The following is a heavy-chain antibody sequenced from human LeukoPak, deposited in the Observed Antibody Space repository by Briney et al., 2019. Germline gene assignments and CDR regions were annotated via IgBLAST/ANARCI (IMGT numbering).Heavy chain of an antibody. CDR3: ASSFSADLNYFDY. CDR1: GFTVSGNY. Sequence: PGGSLRLSCAASGFTVSGNYMSWVRQAPGTGLEWVSVIYSGGSTYYADSVKGRFTISRDNSENTLYLQMNSLRAEDTAVYYCASSFSADLNYFDYWGQGTLVTVSS. CDR2: IYSGGST. J-gene: IGHJ4*02. D-gene: IGHD3-10*01. V-gene: IGHV3-66*01.